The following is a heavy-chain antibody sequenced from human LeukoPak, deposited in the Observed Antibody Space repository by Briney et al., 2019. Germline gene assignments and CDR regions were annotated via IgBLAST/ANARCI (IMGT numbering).Heavy chain of an antibody. J-gene: IGHJ3*02. D-gene: IGHD3-22*01. CDR2: INPNSGGT. Sequence: ASVEVSCKASGYTFTGYYMHWVRQAPGQGLEWMGWINPNSGGTNYAQKFQGRVTMTRDTSISTAYMELSRLRSDDTAVYYCARDLVLNYYDSSGYYYVDAFDIWGQGTMVTVSS. CDR1: GYTFTGYY. V-gene: IGHV1-2*02. CDR3: ARDLVLNYYDSSGYYYVDAFDI.